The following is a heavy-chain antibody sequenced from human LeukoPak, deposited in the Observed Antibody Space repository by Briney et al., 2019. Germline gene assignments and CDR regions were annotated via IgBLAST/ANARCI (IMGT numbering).Heavy chain of an antibody. Sequence: GGSLRLSCAASGFTLSSYSITWVRQAPGKGLEWVSYISSSSSTIYYADSVKGRFTISRDNAKNSLYLQMNSLRAEDTAVYYCARVDRGGAATEAAFDIWGQGTMVTVSS. CDR1: GFTLSSYS. CDR3: ARVDRGGAATEAAFDI. CDR2: ISSSSSTI. D-gene: IGHD3-16*01. J-gene: IGHJ3*02. V-gene: IGHV3-48*04.